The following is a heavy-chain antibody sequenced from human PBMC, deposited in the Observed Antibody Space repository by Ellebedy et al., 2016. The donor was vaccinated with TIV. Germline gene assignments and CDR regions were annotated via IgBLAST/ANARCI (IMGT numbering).Heavy chain of an antibody. Sequence: GESLKISCAASGFTFIIYAMIWVRQSPGKGLEWVSFISGSGDRTYYADSVKGRFTVSRDNSKNTLFLQVNSLRAEDTAVYYCIFKGMSACSYWGQGTLVTVSS. J-gene: IGHJ1*01. D-gene: IGHD2-15*01. V-gene: IGHV3-23*01. CDR1: GFTFIIYA. CDR3: IFKGMSACSY. CDR2: ISGSGDRT.